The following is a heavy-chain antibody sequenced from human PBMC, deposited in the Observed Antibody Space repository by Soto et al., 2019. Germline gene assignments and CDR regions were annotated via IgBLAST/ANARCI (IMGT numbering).Heavy chain of an antibody. Sequence: GGSLRLSCAASGFTFSSFGMHWVRQAPGKGLEWVAVIWHDGRSKYYADFVKGRFTISRDNSKNTLYLQVNDLRAEDTAVYYCARAMDIAMASKDSCIDPWGQGTLVTVSS. CDR1: GFTFSSFG. V-gene: IGHV3-33*01. CDR2: IWHDGRSK. J-gene: IGHJ5*02. D-gene: IGHD5-18*01. CDR3: ARAMDIAMASKDSCIDP.